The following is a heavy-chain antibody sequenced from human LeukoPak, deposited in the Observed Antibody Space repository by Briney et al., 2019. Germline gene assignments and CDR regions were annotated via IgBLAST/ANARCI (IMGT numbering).Heavy chain of an antibody. Sequence: GGSLRLSCAASGFTFSNYAMSSVPQAPGEGLEWGSAISGSRGSTYYADSVKGRFTISRDNSKTTLYLHMSRLRAEETAIYLCAKDSSILPGSYYYGRGVWGQGPTVTVSS. CDR3: AKDSSILPGSYYYGRGV. V-gene: IGHV3-23*01. CDR2: ISGSRGST. J-gene: IGHJ6*02. CDR1: GFTFSNYA. D-gene: IGHD3-9*01.